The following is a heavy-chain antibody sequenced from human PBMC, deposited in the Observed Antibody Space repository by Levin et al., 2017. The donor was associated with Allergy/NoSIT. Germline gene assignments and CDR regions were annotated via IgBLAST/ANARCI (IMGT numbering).Heavy chain of an antibody. J-gene: IGHJ4*02. CDR1: GFTFSSNA. D-gene: IGHD5-18*01. V-gene: IGHV3-64*01. Sequence: SCAASGFTFSSNAMHWVRQAPGKGLEYVSAISSNGGSTYYANSVKGRFTISRDNSKNTLYLQMGSLRAEDMAVYYCARWRGYSYGYDYWGQGTLVTLSS. CDR3: ARWRGYSYGYDY. CDR2: ISSNGGST.